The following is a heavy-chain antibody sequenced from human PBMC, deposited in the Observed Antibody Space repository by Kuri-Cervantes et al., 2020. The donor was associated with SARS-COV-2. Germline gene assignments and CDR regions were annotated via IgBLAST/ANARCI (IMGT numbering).Heavy chain of an antibody. J-gene: IGHJ6*02. D-gene: IGHD2-2*01. CDR1: GGSFSGYY. CDR2: INHSGST. Sequence: GSLRLSCAVYGGSFSGYYWSWIRQPPGKGLEWIGEINHSGSTNYNPSLKSRVTISVDTSKNQFSLKLSSVTAADTAVYYCARVSVVVVPAAIHYYYGMDVWGQGTTVTVPS. CDR3: ARVSVVVVPAAIHYYYGMDV. V-gene: IGHV4-34*01.